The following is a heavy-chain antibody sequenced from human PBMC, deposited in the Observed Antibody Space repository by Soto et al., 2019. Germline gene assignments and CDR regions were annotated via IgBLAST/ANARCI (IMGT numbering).Heavy chain of an antibody. Sequence: QVQLVQSGAEVKKPGASVKVSGKASGITYTTYAIHWVRQAPGQGLEWMGWINTGNGNTRYSQNFQGRVTLTTDTSASTAYMDLSSLTSEDTAVYYCARAISGYVTWGQGTLITVSS. D-gene: IGHD5-12*01. J-gene: IGHJ5*02. CDR2: INTGNGNT. CDR3: ARAISGYVT. CDR1: GITYTTYA. V-gene: IGHV1-3*04.